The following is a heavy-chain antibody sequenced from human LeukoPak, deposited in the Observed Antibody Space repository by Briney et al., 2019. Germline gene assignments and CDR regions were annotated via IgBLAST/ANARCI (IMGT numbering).Heavy chain of an antibody. CDR2: ISYDGSNR. Sequence: GGSLRLSCAASGFTFSSYAMHWVRQAPGKGLEWVAVISYDGSNRYYADSVKGRFTISRDNSKNTLYLQMNSLRAEDTAVYYCARAYYYSYMDVWGKGTTVTVSS. CDR3: ARAYYYSYMDV. J-gene: IGHJ6*03. V-gene: IGHV3-30*04. CDR1: GFTFSSYA.